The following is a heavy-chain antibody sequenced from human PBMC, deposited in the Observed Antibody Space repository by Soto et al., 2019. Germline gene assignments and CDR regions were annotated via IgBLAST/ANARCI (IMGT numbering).Heavy chain of an antibody. V-gene: IGHV1-69*01. J-gene: IGHJ6*02. Sequence: QVQLVQSGAEVKKPGSSVRVSCKASGGTFSTHAISWVRQAPGRGPEWIGGIIPMYGSRKYAPHFQGRVTMIADASTNTASMELSSLRSEDTAVYYCARDPYVGYSVRIGYYCLDVWGQGTTVTVSS. CDR1: GGTFSTHA. CDR2: IIPMYGSR. CDR3: ARDPYVGYSVRIGYYCLDV. D-gene: IGHD3-22*01.